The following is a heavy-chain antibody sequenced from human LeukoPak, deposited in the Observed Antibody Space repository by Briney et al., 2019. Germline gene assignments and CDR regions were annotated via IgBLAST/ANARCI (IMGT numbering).Heavy chain of an antibody. Sequence: PGRSLRLSCTASGFTFGDYAMSWFRQAPGKGLEWVGFIRSKAYGGTTEYAASVKGRFTISRDDSKSIAYLQMNSLKTEDTAVYYSTRTMVVTPTSEFDYWGQGTLVTVSS. D-gene: IGHD2-21*02. CDR2: IRSKAYGGTT. CDR1: GFTFGDYA. J-gene: IGHJ4*02. CDR3: TRTMVVTPTSEFDY. V-gene: IGHV3-49*03.